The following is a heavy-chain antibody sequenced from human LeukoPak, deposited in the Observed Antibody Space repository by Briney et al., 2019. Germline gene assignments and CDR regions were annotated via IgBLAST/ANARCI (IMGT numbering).Heavy chain of an antibody. V-gene: IGHV3-7*01. CDR1: GFTFSSYS. J-gene: IGHJ4*01. CDR2: INQGENSK. D-gene: IGHD5-24*01. CDR3: AKLLRDVTIYDF. Sequence: GGSLRLSCAASGFTFSSYSMNWVRQAPGKGQEWVASINQGENSKFYVDSVRGRFTISRDNTKNSLFLQMNSLRAEDTAFYYCAKLLRDVTIYDFWGRGALVTVSS.